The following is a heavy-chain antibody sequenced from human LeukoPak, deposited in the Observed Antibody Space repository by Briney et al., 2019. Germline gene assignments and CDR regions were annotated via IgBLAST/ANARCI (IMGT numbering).Heavy chain of an antibody. CDR3: AREAPESWYSSGWYVYFDY. D-gene: IGHD6-19*01. CDR1: GFTFSSYA. CDR2: ISSNGGST. V-gene: IGHV3-64*01. J-gene: IGHJ4*02. Sequence: GGSLRLSCAASGFTFSSYAMHWVRQAPGKGLEYVSAISSNGGSTYYANSVKGRFTISRDNSKNTLYLQMGSLRAEDMAVYYCAREAPESWYSSGWYVYFDYWGQGTLVTVSS.